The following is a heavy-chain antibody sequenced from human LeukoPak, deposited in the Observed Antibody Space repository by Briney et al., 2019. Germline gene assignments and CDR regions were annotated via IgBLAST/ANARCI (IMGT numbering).Heavy chain of an antibody. CDR3: ARGRYGDYLVYFDY. J-gene: IGHJ4*02. Sequence: GGSLRLSCAASGFTFSSYSMNWARQAPGKGLEWVSSISSSSSYIYYADSVKGRFTISRDNAKNSLYLQMNSLRAEDTAVYYCARGRYGDYLVYFDYWGQGTLVTVSS. D-gene: IGHD4-17*01. V-gene: IGHV3-21*01. CDR2: ISSSSSYI. CDR1: GFTFSSYS.